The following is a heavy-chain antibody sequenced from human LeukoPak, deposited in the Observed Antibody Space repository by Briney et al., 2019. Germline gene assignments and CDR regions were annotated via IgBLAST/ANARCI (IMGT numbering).Heavy chain of an antibody. CDR3: ARGVGGYCSSTSCYIGSPWFDP. Sequence: ASVKVSCKASGYTFTSYDINWVRQATGQGLEWMGWMNPNSGNTGYAQKFQGRVTIPRNTSISTAYMELSSLRSEDTAVYYCARGVGGYCSSTSCYIGSPWFDPWGQGTLVTVSS. D-gene: IGHD2-2*02. CDR1: GYTFTSYD. CDR2: MNPNSGNT. V-gene: IGHV1-8*03. J-gene: IGHJ5*02.